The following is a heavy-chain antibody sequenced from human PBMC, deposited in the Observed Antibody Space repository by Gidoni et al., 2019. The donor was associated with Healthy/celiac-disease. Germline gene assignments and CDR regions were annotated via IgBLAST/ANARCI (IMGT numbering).Heavy chain of an antibody. J-gene: IGHJ6*02. V-gene: IGHV3-33*01. CDR2: IWYDGSNK. D-gene: IGHD6-19*01. CDR3: ARDFEAVAGTDYYYGMDV. CDR1: GFTFSSHG. Sequence: QVQLVESGGGVVQPGRSLRLSCAASGFTFSSHGLHWVRQAPGKGLEWVAFIWYDGSNKYYADSVKGRFTISRDNSKNTLYLQMNSLRAEDTAVYYCARDFEAVAGTDYYYGMDVWGQGTTVTVSS.